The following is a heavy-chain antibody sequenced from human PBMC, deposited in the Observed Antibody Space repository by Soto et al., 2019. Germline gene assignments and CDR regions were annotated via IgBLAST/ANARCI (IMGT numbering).Heavy chain of an antibody. CDR2: TYDSGSA. D-gene: IGHD3-10*02. CDR1: GACISSSRYH. V-gene: IGHV4-30-4*01. CDR3: AGYYVGIRGPGP. J-gene: IGHJ5*02. Sequence: QEHLQESGPGLVRPSQTLSLTCTVSGACISSSRYHWSWIRQPPGKGLVWIGHTYDSGSAYYNPSLTGRVTISLDTSKNQFSLMLRSVTAADTTVYYSAGYYVGIRGPGPWGQGALVTVSS.